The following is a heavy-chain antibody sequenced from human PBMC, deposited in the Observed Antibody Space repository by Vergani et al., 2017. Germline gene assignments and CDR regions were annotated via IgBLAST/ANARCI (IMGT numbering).Heavy chain of an antibody. CDR2: ISGDGGST. J-gene: IGHJ6*02. V-gene: IGHV3-43*02. D-gene: IGHD6-13*01. CDR1: GFTFDDYA. CDR3: ARRAAAGPYYYYYGMDV. Sequence: EVQLVESGGGVVQPGGSLRLSCAAPGFTFDDYAMHWVRQAPGKGLEWVSLISGDGGSTYYADSVKGRFTISRDNSKNSLYLQMNSLRAEDTAVYYCARRAAAGPYYYYYGMDVWGQGP.